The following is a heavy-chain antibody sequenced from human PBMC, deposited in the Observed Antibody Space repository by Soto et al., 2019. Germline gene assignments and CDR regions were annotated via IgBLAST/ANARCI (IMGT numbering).Heavy chain of an antibody. CDR3: ARSSGPSLAPFDY. D-gene: IGHD3-3*01. J-gene: IGHJ4*02. CDR2: IYYSGST. CDR1: GGSISSSSYY. Sequence: SETLSLTCTVSGGSISSSSYYWVWIRQPPGKGLEWIGSIYYSGSTYYNPSLKSRVTISVDTSKNQFSLKLSSVTAADTAVYYCARSSGPSLAPFDYWGQGTLVTVSS. V-gene: IGHV4-39*01.